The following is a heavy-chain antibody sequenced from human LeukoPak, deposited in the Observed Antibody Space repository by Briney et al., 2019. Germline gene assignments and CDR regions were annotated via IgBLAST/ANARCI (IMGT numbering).Heavy chain of an antibody. J-gene: IGHJ4*02. CDR2: ISSDTSTI. D-gene: IGHD4-17*01. CDR3: ANTEYRGLGTDY. CDR1: GFTFSSYG. V-gene: IGHV3-48*04. Sequence: GGSLRLSCAASGFTFSSYGMHWLRQAPGRGLEWVSYISSDTSTIYYADSVKGRFTISRDNAKNSLYLQMNSLRTEDTAVYYCANTEYRGLGTDYWGRGTLVTVSS.